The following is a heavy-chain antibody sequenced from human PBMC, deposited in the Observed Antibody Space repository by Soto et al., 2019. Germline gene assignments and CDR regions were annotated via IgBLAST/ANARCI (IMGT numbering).Heavy chain of an antibody. D-gene: IGHD4-17*01. CDR3: ARDAAYGGSRGGMDV. J-gene: IGHJ6*02. V-gene: IGHV4-31*03. CDR1: GGSVNNANYF. CDR2: IYYSGST. Sequence: QVRLEESGPGLVKPSETLSLICSVSGGSVNNANYFWNWIRHHPENALEWLGYIYYSGSTRYNPSLKTRAALSIDTSKNQSSLRLNSVSVATTAVYFCARDAAYGGSRGGMDVWGRGTTVTVSS.